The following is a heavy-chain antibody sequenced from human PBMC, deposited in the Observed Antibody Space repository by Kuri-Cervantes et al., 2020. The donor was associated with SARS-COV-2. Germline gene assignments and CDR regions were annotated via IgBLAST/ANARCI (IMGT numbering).Heavy chain of an antibody. V-gene: IGHV1-69*06. D-gene: IGHD3-3*01. CDR1: GGTFSSYA. Sequence: SVKVSCKASGGTFSSYAISWVRQAPGQGLEWMGGIIPIFGTVNYAQKFQGRVTITADKSTSTAYMELSSLRSEDTAVYYCARDHVLRFLEWSPIRGRGLPGGMDVWGQGTTVTVSS. J-gene: IGHJ6*02. CDR2: IIPIFGTV. CDR3: ARDHVLRFLEWSPIRGRGLPGGMDV.